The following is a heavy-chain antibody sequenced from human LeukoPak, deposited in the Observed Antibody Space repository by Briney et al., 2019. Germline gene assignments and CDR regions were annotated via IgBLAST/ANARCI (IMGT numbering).Heavy chain of an antibody. CDR3: ARVAENWKPWGYYFDY. CDR2: ISDYNGNT. CDR1: GYTFTSYG. D-gene: IGHD1-1*01. J-gene: IGHJ4*02. V-gene: IGHV1-18*01. Sequence: ASVKVSCKASGYTFTSYGISWVRQAPGQGLEWMGWISDYNGNTNYAQKLQGRVTMTTDTSTSTAYMEMRSLRSDDTAVYYCARVAENWKPWGYYFDYWGQGTLVTVSS.